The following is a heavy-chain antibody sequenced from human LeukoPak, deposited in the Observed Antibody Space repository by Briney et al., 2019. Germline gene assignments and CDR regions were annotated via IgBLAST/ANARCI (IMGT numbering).Heavy chain of an antibody. CDR3: SRDGSFDY. J-gene: IGHJ4*02. Sequence: ASVKLSCKASGYTFTDYYIHWLRQAPGQGLEWMGGISANIGGTNYAQKFRGRGTITKDTSTITDYMEMSRRTPDDTATSYLSRDGSFDYWGQGTLVTVSS. D-gene: IGHD5-12*01. CDR1: GYTFTDYY. CDR2: ISANIGGT. V-gene: IGHV1-2*02.